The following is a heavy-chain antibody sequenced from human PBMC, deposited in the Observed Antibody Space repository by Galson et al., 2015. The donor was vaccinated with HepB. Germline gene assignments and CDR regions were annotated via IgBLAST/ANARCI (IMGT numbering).Heavy chain of an antibody. CDR1: GGSISSSNW. CDR2: IYHHGST. Sequence: ATLSLTCAVSGGSISSSNWWRWVRQPPGKGLEWIGEIYHHGSTNSDPSLKSRVTISVDKSKNQFSLKLSSVTAADTTVYYCASAHYDTVVPSYYYYGMDVWGQGTTVTVSS. J-gene: IGHJ6*02. V-gene: IGHV4-4*02. CDR3: ASAHYDTVVPSYYYYGMDV. D-gene: IGHD3-22*01.